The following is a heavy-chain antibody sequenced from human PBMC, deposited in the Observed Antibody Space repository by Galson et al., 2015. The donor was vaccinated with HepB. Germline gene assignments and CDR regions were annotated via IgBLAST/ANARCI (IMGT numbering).Heavy chain of an antibody. Sequence: SVNVSCKVSGYTLTELSMHWVRQAPGKGLEWMGGFDPEDGETIYAQKFQGRVTMTEDTSTDTAYMELSSLRSEGTAVYYCATWGADYGDYGSADYFDYWGQGTLVTVSS. D-gene: IGHD4-17*01. J-gene: IGHJ4*02. V-gene: IGHV1-24*01. CDR3: ATWGADYGDYGSADYFDY. CDR2: FDPEDGET. CDR1: GYTLTELS.